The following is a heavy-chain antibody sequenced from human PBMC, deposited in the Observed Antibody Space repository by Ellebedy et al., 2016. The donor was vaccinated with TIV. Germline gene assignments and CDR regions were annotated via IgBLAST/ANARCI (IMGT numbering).Heavy chain of an antibody. CDR3: ARVFGHIRGVSPSLVTS. D-gene: IGHD3-10*01. CDR1: GGSFSGYY. CDR2: INHSGST. Sequence: MPSETLSLTCAVYGGSFSGYYWSWIRQPPGKGLEWIGEINHSGSTNYNPSLKSRVTISVDTSKNQFSLKLSSVTAADTAVYYCARVFGHIRGVSPSLVTSWGQGTLVTVSS. J-gene: IGHJ5*02. V-gene: IGHV4-34*01.